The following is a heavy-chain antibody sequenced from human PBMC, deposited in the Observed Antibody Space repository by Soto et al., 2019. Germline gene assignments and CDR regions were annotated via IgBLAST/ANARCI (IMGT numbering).Heavy chain of an antibody. CDR1: GFTFSSYA. CDR3: ARDLSSGVLRNWFDP. V-gene: IGHV3-23*01. Sequence: GSLRLSCAASGFTFSSYAMTWVRQAPGKGLEWVASIAGSGISTFDADAVKGRFTISRDNSRNTVYLQMSGLRADDTAVYYCARDLSSGVLRNWFDPWGQGTQVTVSS. J-gene: IGHJ5*02. CDR2: IAGSGIST. D-gene: IGHD2-8*02.